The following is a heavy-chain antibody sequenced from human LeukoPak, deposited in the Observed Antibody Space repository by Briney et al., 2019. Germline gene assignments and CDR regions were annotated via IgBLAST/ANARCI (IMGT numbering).Heavy chain of an antibody. V-gene: IGHV3-23*01. D-gene: IGHD2-2*01. Sequence: GGSLRHSCAASGFTFSSYAMSWVRQAPGKGLEWVSAISGSGGSTYYADSVKGRFTISRDNSKNTLYLQMNSLRAEDTAVYYCAKVKVPAAILATNFDYWGQGTLVTVSS. CDR1: GFTFSSYA. CDR2: ISGSGGST. J-gene: IGHJ4*02. CDR3: AKVKVPAAILATNFDY.